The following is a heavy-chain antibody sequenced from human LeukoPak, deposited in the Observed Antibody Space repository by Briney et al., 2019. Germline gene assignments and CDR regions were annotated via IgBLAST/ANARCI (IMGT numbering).Heavy chain of an antibody. V-gene: IGHV4-34*01. CDR1: GGSFSGYY. J-gene: IGHJ4*02. D-gene: IGHD3-22*01. CDR2: INHSVST. CDR3: ARGLAKTKTYYYDSSGYYFDY. Sequence: SEPLSLTCAVYGGSFSGYYWSWIRQPPGKGLEWIGEINHSVSTNYTPSLKSRVTISVNTSKNQFYLKLSPVTAADTAVYYCARGLAKTKTYYYDSSGYYFDYWGQGTLVTVSS.